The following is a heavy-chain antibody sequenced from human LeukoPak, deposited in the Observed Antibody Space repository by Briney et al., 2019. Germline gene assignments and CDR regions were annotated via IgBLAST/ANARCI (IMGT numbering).Heavy chain of an antibody. CDR1: GYSISSGYY. D-gene: IGHD3-10*01. J-gene: IGHJ3*02. CDR2: IYHSGST. CDR3: ARPRRGEAFDI. V-gene: IGHV4-38-2*01. Sequence: PSETLSLTCSVTGYSISSGYYWGWIRQPPGKGLEWIGSIYHSGSTYYNPSLKSRVTISVDTSKNQFSLKLSSVTAADTAVYYCARPRRGEAFDIWGQGTMVTVSS.